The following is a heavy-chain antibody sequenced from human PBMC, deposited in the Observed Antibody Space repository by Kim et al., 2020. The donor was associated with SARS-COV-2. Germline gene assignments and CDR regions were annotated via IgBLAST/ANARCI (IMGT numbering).Heavy chain of an antibody. CDR1: GYNLIELS. V-gene: IGHV1-24*01. CDR2: FHPIDGET. J-gene: IGHJ4*02. Sequence: ASVKVSCKISGYNLIELSIHWVRQAPGEGLEWVGGFHPIDGETVYAQRLQGRVTMTEDKSTDTAYMELSSLRSGDTAVYYCAAFYVVVPAAHFDFWGQGTLVTISS. D-gene: IGHD2-2*01. CDR3: AAFYVVVPAAHFDF.